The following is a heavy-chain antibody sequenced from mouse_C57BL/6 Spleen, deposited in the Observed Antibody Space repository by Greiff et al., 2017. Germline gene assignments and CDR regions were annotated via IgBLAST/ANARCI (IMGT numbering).Heavy chain of an antibody. CDR2: IDPEDGDT. CDR1: GFNIKDDY. D-gene: IGHD2-2*01. Sequence: EVQLQQSGAELVRPGASVKLSCTASGFNIKDDYMHWVKQRPEQGLEWIGWIDPEDGDTEYASKFQGKATITADTSSNTAYLQLSSLTSEDTAVYYCTTGVKCWFAYWGQGTLVTVSA. CDR3: TTGVKCWFAY. V-gene: IGHV14-4*01. J-gene: IGHJ3*01.